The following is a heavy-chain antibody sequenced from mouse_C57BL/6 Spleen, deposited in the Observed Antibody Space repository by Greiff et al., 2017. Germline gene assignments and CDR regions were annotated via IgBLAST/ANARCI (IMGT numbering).Heavy chain of an antibody. CDR2: IFPGSGST. V-gene: IGHV1-9*01. J-gene: IGHJ2*01. Sequence: QVQLKQSGAELMKPGASVKLSCKATGYTFPGYWIEWVKQRPGHGLEWIGEIFPGSGSTNYNEKFTGKATFTADTSSNTAYMQLSSLTTEDSAIYYCARRDYCGSSGDYWGQGTTLTGSS. CDR3: ARRDYCGSSGDY. D-gene: IGHD1-1*01. CDR1: GYTFPGYW.